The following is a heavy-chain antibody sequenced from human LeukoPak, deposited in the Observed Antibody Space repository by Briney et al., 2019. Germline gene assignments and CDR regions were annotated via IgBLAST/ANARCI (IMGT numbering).Heavy chain of an antibody. V-gene: IGHV3-7*01. CDR1: GFTFSSYW. CDR3: ARDWSKAKTQPLDY. J-gene: IGHJ4*02. Sequence: PGGSLRLSCAASGFTFSSYWMSWVRQAPGKGLEWVANIKQDGSEKYYVDSVKGRFTISRDNAKNSLYLQMNSLRAEDTAVYYCARDWSKAKTQPLDYWGQGTLVTVSS. D-gene: IGHD3-3*01. CDR2: IKQDGSEK.